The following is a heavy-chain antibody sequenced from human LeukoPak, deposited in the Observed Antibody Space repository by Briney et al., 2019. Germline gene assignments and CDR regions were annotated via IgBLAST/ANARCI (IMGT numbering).Heavy chain of an antibody. J-gene: IGHJ4*02. CDR2: IKQDGSEE. Sequence: GSLRLSCAASGFILRSHWMSWVRQAPGRGPEWVAHIKQDGSEEQYVDSVEGRFILSRDDAKNSVYLQMNSLRVDDTAVYYCARGPNFGSRVDYFDYWGQGTPVTVSS. CDR3: ARGPNFGSRVDYFDY. D-gene: IGHD5-12*01. CDR1: GFILRSHW. V-gene: IGHV3-7*01.